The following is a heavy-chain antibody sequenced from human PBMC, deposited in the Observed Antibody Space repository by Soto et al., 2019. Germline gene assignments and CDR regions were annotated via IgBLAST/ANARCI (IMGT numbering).Heavy chain of an antibody. CDR2: ISNDGSKK. Sequence: PRGSLRLSCAASGFAFTNYGIHWVRQAPGKGLEWVAHISNDGSKKFYGDSVKGRFTISRDNSENTVYLQMTSLRPDDTAVFYCARDVAMPTGLGLGYWGQGTLVTVSS. J-gene: IGHJ4*02. CDR3: ARDVAMPTGLGLGY. CDR1: GFAFTNYG. V-gene: IGHV3-30*03. D-gene: IGHD6-19*01.